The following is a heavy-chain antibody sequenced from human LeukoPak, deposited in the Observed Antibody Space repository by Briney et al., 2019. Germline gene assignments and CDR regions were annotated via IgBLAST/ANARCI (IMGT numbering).Heavy chain of an antibody. CDR2: IYPGDSDT. D-gene: IGHD4-23*01. CDR3: ARAPDYGGNPYYFDY. Sequence: GEALKISCKGSGYSFTSYWIGWVRQMPGKGLEWMGIIYPGDSDTRYSPSFQGQVTISADKSISTAYLQWSSLKASDTAMYYCARAPDYGGNPYYFDYWGPGTLVTVSS. CDR1: GYSFTSYW. J-gene: IGHJ4*02. V-gene: IGHV5-51*01.